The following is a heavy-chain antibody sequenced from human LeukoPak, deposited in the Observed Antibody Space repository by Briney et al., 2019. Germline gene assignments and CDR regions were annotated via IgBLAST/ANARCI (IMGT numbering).Heavy chain of an antibody. J-gene: IGHJ4*02. CDR2: ISWNSGTI. V-gene: IGHV3-9*01. CDR1: GFTFDDYA. D-gene: IGHD3-10*01. Sequence: PGGSLRLSCAASGFTFDDYAMHWVRQAPGKGLEWVAGISWNSGTIDYAASVKGRFTISRDNAKNSLYLQMNSLRPEDTALYYCAKGSHIWFEVPFDSWGQGTLVTVSS. CDR3: AKGSHIWFEVPFDS.